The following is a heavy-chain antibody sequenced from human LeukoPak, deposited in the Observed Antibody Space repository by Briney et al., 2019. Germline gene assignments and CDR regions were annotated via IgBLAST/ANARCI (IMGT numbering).Heavy chain of an antibody. CDR1: GFTFSSYW. D-gene: IGHD3-3*01. CDR3: ARDSSGDFWSGCGYYYGMDV. V-gene: IGHV3-7*01. J-gene: IGHJ6*02. CDR2: IKPDGSEK. Sequence: PGGSLRLSCAASGFTFSSYWMSWVRQAPGKGLEWVANIKPDGSEKYYVDSVKGRFTISRDNAKNSLYLQMNSLRAADTAVYYCARDSSGDFWSGCGYYYGMDVWGQGTTVTVSS.